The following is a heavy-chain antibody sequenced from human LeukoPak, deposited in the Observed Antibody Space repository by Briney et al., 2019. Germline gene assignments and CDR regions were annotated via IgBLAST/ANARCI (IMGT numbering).Heavy chain of an antibody. CDR2: INSDGSST. V-gene: IGHV3-74*01. CDR1: EFTVDDTY. D-gene: IGHD6-25*01. CDR3: ARDSRYDYYYMDV. Sequence: GGSLRLSCAASEFTVDDTYMSWVRQAPGKGLVWVSRINSDGSSTSYADSVKGRFTISRDNAKNTLYLQMNSLRAEDTAVYYCARDSRYDYYYMDVWGKGTTVTVSS. J-gene: IGHJ6*03.